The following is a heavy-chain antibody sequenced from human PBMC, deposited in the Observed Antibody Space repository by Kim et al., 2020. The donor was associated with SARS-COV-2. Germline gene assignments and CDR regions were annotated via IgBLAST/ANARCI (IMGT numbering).Heavy chain of an antibody. Sequence: GTNYGDPGKGQFPISRDASKNTLYLQMNSLRAEDTAIYYCVKGLYFVDYWGQGTPVTVVS. CDR2: GT. J-gene: IGHJ4*02. V-gene: IGHV3-23*01. CDR3: VKGLYFVDY. D-gene: IGHD3-10*01.